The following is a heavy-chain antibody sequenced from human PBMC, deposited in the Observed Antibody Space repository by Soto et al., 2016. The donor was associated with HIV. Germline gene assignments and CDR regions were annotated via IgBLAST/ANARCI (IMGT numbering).Heavy chain of an antibody. Sequence: QVQLQESGPGLVKPSETLSLTCTVSGGSISSYYWNWMRQPPGKGLEWIGYIYYSGSTNYNPSLKSRVTISVDTSKNQFSLKLNSVTAADTAVYYCARDGSATYYNGGFXSWGQGTLVTVSS. D-gene: IGHD3-10*01. CDR1: GGSISSYY. CDR2: IYYSGST. CDR3: ARDGSATYYNGGFXS. J-gene: IGHJ4*02. V-gene: IGHV4-59*01.